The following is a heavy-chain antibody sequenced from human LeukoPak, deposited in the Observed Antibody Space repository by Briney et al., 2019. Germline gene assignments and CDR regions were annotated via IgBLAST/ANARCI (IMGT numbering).Heavy chain of an antibody. V-gene: IGHV4-4*07. CDR3: ASNNHRDGYSYGDYYFDY. Sequence: SETLSLTCTVSGGSITIYYWSWIRQPAGKGLEWIGRIYTSGSTNYSPSLKSRVTMSVDTSKNQFSLKLRSVTAADTAVYYCASNNHRDGYSYGDYYFDYWGQGTLVTVSS. CDR1: GGSITIYY. CDR2: IYTSGST. J-gene: IGHJ4*02. D-gene: IGHD5-18*01.